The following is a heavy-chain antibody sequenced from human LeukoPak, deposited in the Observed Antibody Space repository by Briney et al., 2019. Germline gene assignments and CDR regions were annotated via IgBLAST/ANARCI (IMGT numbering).Heavy chain of an antibody. CDR1: GGSISSGGYY. D-gene: IGHD6-13*01. CDR2: IYYSGST. J-gene: IGHJ6*02. V-gene: IGHV4-31*03. CDR3: ARAVSSWFYYYYYYGMDV. Sequence: KTSETLSLTCTVSGGSISSGGYYWSWIRQHPGKGLEWIGYIYYSGSTYYNPSLKSRVTISVDTSKNQFSLKLSSVTASDTAVYYCARAVSSWFYYYYYYGMDVWGQGITVTVSS.